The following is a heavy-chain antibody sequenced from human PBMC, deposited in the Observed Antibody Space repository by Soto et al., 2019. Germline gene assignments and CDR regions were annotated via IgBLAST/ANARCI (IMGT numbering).Heavy chain of an antibody. CDR1: GYTFSSYD. CDR2: VNPQSGNT. J-gene: IGHJ4*02. Sequence: QVQLVQSGAEVRKPGASVKVSCKGSGYTFSSYDINWVRQASGQGLEWMGWVNPQSGNTGYAQKFQGRVTRTRDCFIVTVYMELSSLTSEDTAVYYCARRARVGRQLWLPVDYWAQGTLVTVSS. CDR3: ARRARVGRQLWLPVDY. V-gene: IGHV1-8*01. D-gene: IGHD5-18*01.